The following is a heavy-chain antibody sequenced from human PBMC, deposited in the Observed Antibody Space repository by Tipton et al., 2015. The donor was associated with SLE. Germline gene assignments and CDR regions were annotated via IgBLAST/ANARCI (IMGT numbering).Heavy chain of an antibody. J-gene: IGHJ2*01. V-gene: IGHV4-59*12. Sequence: TLSLTCTVSGVSISTYYWTWIRQSPGKGLEWIGYIDYSGSATYNPSLKSRVTMSVDTSKNHFSLKLISVTAADTAVYYCAREFLNPVTTVHYYFDLWGRGTLVTVSS. CDR1: GVSISTYY. D-gene: IGHD4-11*01. CDR3: AREFLNPVTTVHYYFDL. CDR2: IDYSGSA.